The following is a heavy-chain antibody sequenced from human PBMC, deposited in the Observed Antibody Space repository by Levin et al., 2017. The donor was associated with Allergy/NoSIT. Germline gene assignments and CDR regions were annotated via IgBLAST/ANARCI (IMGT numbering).Heavy chain of an antibody. CDR2: ISGSGGST. Sequence: GESLKISCAASGFTFSSYAMSWVRQAPGKGLEWVSAISGSGGSTYYADSVKGRFTISRDNSKNTLYLQMNSLRAEDTAVYYCAKANQKAYYDILTGQYYFDYWGQGTLVTVSS. CDR1: GFTFSSYA. D-gene: IGHD3-9*01. J-gene: IGHJ4*02. CDR3: AKANQKAYYDILTGQYYFDY. V-gene: IGHV3-23*01.